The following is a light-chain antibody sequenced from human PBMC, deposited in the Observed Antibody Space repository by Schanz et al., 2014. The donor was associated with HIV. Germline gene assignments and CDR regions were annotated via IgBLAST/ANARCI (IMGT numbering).Light chain of an antibody. CDR3: QQSYSATPYT. CDR1: QSISIS. V-gene: IGKV1-39*01. CDR2: ATS. J-gene: IGKJ2*01. Sequence: DIQMTQSPSSLSASIGDRVTITCRASQSISISLNWYQQKPGKAPRLLIYATSLLHTGVPSRFSGSGSGTHFTLTITSLQFEDFATYYCQQSYSATPYTFGQGTKVEI.